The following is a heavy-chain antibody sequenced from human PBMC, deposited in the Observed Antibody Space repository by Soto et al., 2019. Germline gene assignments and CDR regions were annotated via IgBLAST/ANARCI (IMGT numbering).Heavy chain of an antibody. D-gene: IGHD3-3*01. CDR1: GGTFTSYG. Sequence: QVQLVQSGAEVKKPGSSVKVSCKASGGTFTSYGIAWVRQAPGQGLEWMGGIMPIFGAPNYAQKFRGRVTITADESTSTVYMEVTSLRSGDTAVYYCAVRSTYSHYYYAFDVWGQGTTVTVSS. CDR2: IMPIFGAP. V-gene: IGHV1-69*01. J-gene: IGHJ6*02. CDR3: AVRSTYSHYYYAFDV.